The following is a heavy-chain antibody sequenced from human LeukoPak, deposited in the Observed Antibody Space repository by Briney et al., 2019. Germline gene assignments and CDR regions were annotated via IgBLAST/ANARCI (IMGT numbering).Heavy chain of an antibody. Sequence: GGSLRLSCVASGFRFSNYAMHWVRQAPGKGLEWVAAISFDGSNKNYADSVKGRFTISRDNSKNTLYLQMSSLRAEDTAMYYCARAYSYDNWGQGTLVTVSS. V-gene: IGHV3-30-3*01. CDR1: GFRFSNYA. J-gene: IGHJ4*02. CDR2: ISFDGSNK. D-gene: IGHD5-18*01. CDR3: ARAYSYDN.